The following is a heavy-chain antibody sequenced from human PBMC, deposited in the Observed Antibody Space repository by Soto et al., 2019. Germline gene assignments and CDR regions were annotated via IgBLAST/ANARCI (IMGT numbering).Heavy chain of an antibody. J-gene: IGHJ4*02. CDR2: ASGSGSGT. D-gene: IGHD4-17*01. V-gene: IGHV3-23*01. CDR3: AKGRHGVAAEPEY. Sequence: PGGSLRLSCAASGFTFSDYAMAWVRQAPGKGLEWVSSASGSGSGTYYADSVKGRFTISRDNSKNTLFLHMTNLRAGDKALYFCAKGRHGVAAEPEYWGQGTLVTVSS. CDR1: GFTFSDYA.